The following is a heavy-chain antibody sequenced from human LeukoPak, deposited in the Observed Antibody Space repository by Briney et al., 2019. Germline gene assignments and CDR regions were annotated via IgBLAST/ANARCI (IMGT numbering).Heavy chain of an antibody. CDR3: ARGNYDASY. V-gene: IGHV4-34*01. D-gene: IGHD4/OR15-4a*01. CDR1: GGSFSGYY. J-gene: IGHJ4*02. Sequence: SETLSLTCAVYGGSFSGYYWSWIRQPPGKGLEWIGEINYSGSTNYNPSLKSRVTISVDTPKNQFSLKLSSVTAADTAVYYCARGNYDASYWGQGTLVTVSS. CDR2: INYSGST.